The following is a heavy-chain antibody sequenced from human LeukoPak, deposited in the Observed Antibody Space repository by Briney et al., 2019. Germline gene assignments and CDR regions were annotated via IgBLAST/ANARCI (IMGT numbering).Heavy chain of an antibody. Sequence: SETLSLTCAVYGGPLSDYYWNWIRQPPGKGLEWIGEINHGGSTNYNPSLKSRLSISIDTSTRQFSLNLSSVTAADTAVYYCARGGRARQFKPGNYFDPWGQGTLVTVSS. CDR2: INHGGST. CDR1: GGPLSDYY. J-gene: IGHJ5*02. V-gene: IGHV4-34*01. CDR3: ARGGRARQFKPGNYFDP. D-gene: IGHD1-1*01.